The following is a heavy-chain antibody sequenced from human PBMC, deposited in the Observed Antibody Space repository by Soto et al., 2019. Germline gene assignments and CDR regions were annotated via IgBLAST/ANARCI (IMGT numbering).Heavy chain of an antibody. CDR3: ARDWLSDYYYYGMDV. J-gene: IGHJ6*02. Sequence: PGGSLRLSCAASGFTFSSYWMSWVRQAPGKGLEWVANIKQDGSEKYYVDSVKGRFTISRDNAKNSLYLQMNSLRAEDTAVYYCARDWLSDYYYYGMDVWGQGTTVTVSS. V-gene: IGHV3-7*03. CDR1: GFTFSSYW. D-gene: IGHD3-22*01. CDR2: IKQDGSEK.